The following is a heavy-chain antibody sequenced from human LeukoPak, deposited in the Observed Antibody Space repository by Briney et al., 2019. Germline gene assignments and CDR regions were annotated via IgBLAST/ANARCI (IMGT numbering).Heavy chain of an antibody. V-gene: IGHV3-53*01. CDR1: GFTVSSNY. D-gene: IGHD3-10*01. Sequence: GGSLRLSCAASGFTVSSNYMSWVRQAPGKGLEWVSVIYSGGSSYYADSVKGRFTISRDNSKNTLYLQMNSLRAEDTAVYYCARDGGATMVRGVATYDSWGQGTLVTVSS. J-gene: IGHJ4*02. CDR3: ARDGGATMVRGVATYDS. CDR2: IYSGGSS.